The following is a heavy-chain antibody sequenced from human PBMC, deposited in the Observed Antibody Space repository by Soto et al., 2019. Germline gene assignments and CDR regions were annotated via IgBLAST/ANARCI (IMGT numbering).Heavy chain of an antibody. CDR3: ATTTGYSSSWYWFDP. J-gene: IGHJ5*02. CDR1: GGSFSGYY. D-gene: IGHD6-13*01. Sequence: PSETLSLTCAVYGGSFSGYYWSWIRQPPGKGLEWIGEINHSGSTNYNPSLKSRVTISVDTSKNQFSLKLSSVTAADTAVYYCATTTGYSSSWYWFDPWGQGTLVTVSS. CDR2: INHSGST. V-gene: IGHV4-34*01.